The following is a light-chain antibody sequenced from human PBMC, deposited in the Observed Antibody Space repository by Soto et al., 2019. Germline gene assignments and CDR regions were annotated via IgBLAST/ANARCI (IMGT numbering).Light chain of an antibody. CDR1: QIINNY. J-gene: IGKJ5*01. V-gene: IGKV1-39*01. CDR2: GVS. CDR3: QQTDWTPIT. Sequence: DIQMTQSPSSLSASVGDRVTITCRASQIINNYLNWYQQKPGKAPKVLIYGVSTLQSGVPSRFSGSGSGTDLTLTISSRQPEDFATYYCQQTDWTPITFGQGTRQEIK.